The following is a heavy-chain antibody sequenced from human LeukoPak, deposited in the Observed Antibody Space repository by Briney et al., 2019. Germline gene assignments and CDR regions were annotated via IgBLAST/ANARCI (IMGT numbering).Heavy chain of an antibody. CDR2: ISASGHAT. CDR1: GFTFSSYA. D-gene: IGHD2-15*01. CDR3: AKWPEVATPKFYH. Sequence: GGSLRLSCAASGFTFSSYAMSWVRQAPGKGLEAPGKRLEWVSTISASGHATYYPDSVRGRFTISRDNSKSTLHLQMDSLRAEDSALYYCAKWPEVATPKFYHWGQGTLDTVSS. J-gene: IGHJ4*02. V-gene: IGHV3-23*01.